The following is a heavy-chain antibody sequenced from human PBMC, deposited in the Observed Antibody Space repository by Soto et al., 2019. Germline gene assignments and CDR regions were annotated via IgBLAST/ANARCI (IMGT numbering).Heavy chain of an antibody. Sequence: PGGSLRLSCAASGFTFRSNWMSWVRQAPGRGLEWVANIKPDGSGKYYLDSVRGRFTISRDNAENSLFLQIDSLRVEDTAVYYCARAVGVQELDYWGQGTLVTVSS. CDR2: IKPDGSGK. CDR1: GFTFRSNW. D-gene: IGHD6-6*01. V-gene: IGHV3-7*03. J-gene: IGHJ4*02. CDR3: ARAVGVQELDY.